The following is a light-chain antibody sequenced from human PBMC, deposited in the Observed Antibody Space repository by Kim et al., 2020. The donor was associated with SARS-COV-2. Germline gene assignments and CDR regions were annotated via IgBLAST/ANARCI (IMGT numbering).Light chain of an antibody. V-gene: IGLV2-8*01. CDR3: SSYAGSNNLV. J-gene: IGLJ3*02. CDR1: SSDVGGYNY. Sequence: GQSVTIPYTGTSSDVGGYNYVSWYQQHPGKAPKLMIYEVSKRPSGVPDRFSGSKSGNTASLTVSGLQAEDEADYYCSSYAGSNNLVFGGGTQLTVL. CDR2: EVS.